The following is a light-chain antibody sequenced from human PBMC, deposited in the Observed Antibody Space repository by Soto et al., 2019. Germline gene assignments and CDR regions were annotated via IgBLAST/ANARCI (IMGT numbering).Light chain of an antibody. CDR1: QDISSY. J-gene: IGKJ5*01. V-gene: IGKV1-39*01. CDR3: QQSYSTPIT. Sequence: DIQMTQSPSSLSASVGDRVTISCQASQDISSYLTWYQQKPGKAPKLLIYDASSLESGVPARFSGSGSGTDFTLTISSLQPEDFATYYCQQSYSTPITFGQGTRLEIK. CDR2: DAS.